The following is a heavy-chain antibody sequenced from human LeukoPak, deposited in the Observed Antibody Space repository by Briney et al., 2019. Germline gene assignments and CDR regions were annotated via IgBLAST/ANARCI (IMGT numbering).Heavy chain of an antibody. D-gene: IGHD4-17*01. J-gene: IGHJ4*02. CDR3: ARSRGDYERGYFDY. CDR2: ISWNSGTI. Sequence: PGGSLRLSCAASGFTFDDYAMHWVRQAPGKSLEWVSGISWNSGTIGYADSVQGRFTISRDNAKSSLYLQMNSLRAEDTAFYYCARSRGDYERGYFDYWGQGTLVTVSS. V-gene: IGHV3-9*01. CDR1: GFTFDDYA.